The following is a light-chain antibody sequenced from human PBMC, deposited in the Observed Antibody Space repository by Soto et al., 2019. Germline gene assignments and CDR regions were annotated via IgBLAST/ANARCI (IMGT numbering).Light chain of an antibody. CDR2: CAS. V-gene: IGKV3-20*01. CDR1: QSVSSSY. J-gene: IGKJ1*01. Sequence: EIVLTQSPGTLSLSPGERATLSCRASQSVSSSYLAWYQQKPGQAPRLLMYCASSRATGIPDRFSGSGSGTDFTLTISRLEPEDFGVYYCQQYRSWPRTFGQGTKVDIK. CDR3: QQYRSWPRT.